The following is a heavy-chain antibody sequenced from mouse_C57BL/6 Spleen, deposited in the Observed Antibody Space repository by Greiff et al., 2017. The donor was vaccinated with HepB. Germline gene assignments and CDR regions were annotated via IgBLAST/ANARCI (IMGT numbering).Heavy chain of an antibody. D-gene: IGHD1-1*01. Sequence: QVQLQQPGAELVMPGASVKLSCKASGYTFTSYWMHWVKQRPGQGLEWIGEIDPSDSYTNYNQKFKGKSTLTVDKSSSTAYMQLSSLTSEDSAVYYCAKRCYYYYGSSYDWYFDVWGTGTTVTVSS. J-gene: IGHJ1*03. CDR1: GYTFTSYW. CDR3: AKRCYYYYGSSYDWYFDV. CDR2: IDPSDSYT. V-gene: IGHV1-69*01.